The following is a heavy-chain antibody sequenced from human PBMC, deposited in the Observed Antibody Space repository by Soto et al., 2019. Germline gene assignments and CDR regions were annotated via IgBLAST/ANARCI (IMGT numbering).Heavy chain of an antibody. V-gene: IGHV1-69*01. CDR2: IIPIFGTA. CDR1: GGTFSSYA. D-gene: IGHD6-19*01. CDR3: VRRIAVAGTGMVYFDY. J-gene: IGHJ4*01. Sequence: QVQLVQSGAEVKKPGSSVKVSCKASGGTFSSYAISWVRQAPGQGLEWMGGIIPIFGTANYAQKFQGRVTITADESTSTAYMELSCLRSEDTAVYYCVRRIAVAGTGMVYFDYWGHGTLVTVSS.